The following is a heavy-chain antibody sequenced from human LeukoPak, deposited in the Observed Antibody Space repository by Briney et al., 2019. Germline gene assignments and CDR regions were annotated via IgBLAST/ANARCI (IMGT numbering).Heavy chain of an antibody. CDR2: INHSGST. J-gene: IGHJ4*02. Sequence: PSETLFLTCAVYGGSFSGYYWSWTRQPPGKGLEWIGEINHSGSTNYNPSLKSRVTISVDTSRNQISLKWSSVTAADTAVYYCARGHGSRGSEGILDYWGQGTLVTVSS. D-gene: IGHD5-12*01. CDR1: GGSFSGYY. CDR3: ARGHGSRGSEGILDY. V-gene: IGHV4-34*01.